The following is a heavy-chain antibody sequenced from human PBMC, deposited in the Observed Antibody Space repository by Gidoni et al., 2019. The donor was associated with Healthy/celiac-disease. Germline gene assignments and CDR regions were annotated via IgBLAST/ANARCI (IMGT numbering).Heavy chain of an antibody. D-gene: IGHD6-19*01. Sequence: EVQLLESGGGLVQPGGSLRLSCAPSGFTFRSYAMSWVRQAPGKGLEWVSSISGSGGSTYYADAVKGRFTISRDNSKNTLYLQMNRRRAEDTAVYYCAKAAARIAVAPGDYWGQGTLVTVSS. CDR3: AKAAARIAVAPGDY. CDR1: GFTFRSYA. J-gene: IGHJ4*02. CDR2: ISGSGGST. V-gene: IGHV3-23*01.